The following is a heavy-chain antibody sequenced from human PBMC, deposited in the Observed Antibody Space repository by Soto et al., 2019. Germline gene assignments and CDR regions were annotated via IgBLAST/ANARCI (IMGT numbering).Heavy chain of an antibody. V-gene: IGHV3-23*01. CDR3: ANQKPRQYYFDY. D-gene: IGHD4-4*01. CDR2: ISGSGGST. J-gene: IGHJ4*02. Sequence: APGKGLEWVSAISGSGGSTYYADSVKGRFTISRDNSKNTLYLQMNSLRAEDTAVYYCANQKPRQYYFDYWGQGTLVTVSS.